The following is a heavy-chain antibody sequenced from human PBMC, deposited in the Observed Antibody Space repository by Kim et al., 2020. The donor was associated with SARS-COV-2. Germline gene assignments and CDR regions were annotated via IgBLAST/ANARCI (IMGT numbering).Heavy chain of an antibody. V-gene: IGHV4-39*07. D-gene: IGHD5-12*01. CDR2: ISYSGSS. CDR3: ARDVPSGSGYDPSYYYGMEV. J-gene: IGHJ6*02. Sequence: SETLSLTCTVSGGSISSSSYYWGWIRQPPGKGLEWIATISYSGSSFYNPSLKSRVTISVDTSKNQFSLKVTSVTAADAAVYFCARDVPSGSGYDPSYYYGMEVWGQGTTVTVSS. CDR1: GGSISSSSYY.